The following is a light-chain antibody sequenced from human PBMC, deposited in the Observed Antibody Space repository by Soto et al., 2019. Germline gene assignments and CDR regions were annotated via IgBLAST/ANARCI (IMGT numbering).Light chain of an antibody. CDR2: GAS. J-gene: IGKJ3*01. CDR1: QSVSSSY. CDR3: QQYGSLFT. V-gene: IGKV3-20*01. Sequence: EIGLTQSPGTLSLSPGERATLSCRASQSVSSSYLAWYQQKPGQAPRLLIYGASSRATGIPDRFSGSGSGTDFTLTISRREPEDFAVYYCQQYGSLFTFGPGTKVDIK.